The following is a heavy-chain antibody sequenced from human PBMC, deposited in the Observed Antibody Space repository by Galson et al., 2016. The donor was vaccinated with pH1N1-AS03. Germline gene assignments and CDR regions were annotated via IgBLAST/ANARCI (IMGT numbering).Heavy chain of an antibody. V-gene: IGHV5-51*01. CDR3: ARGPDHSKMGY. CDR2: IHPIDSDA. D-gene: IGHD5-24*01. CDR1: GYSFTNSW. J-gene: IGHJ4*02. Sequence: QSGAEVKKPGESLKISCKTSGYSFTNSWIAWVRQMPGKGLEWMGFIHPIDSDARYNPSFEGQVTISADKSINTAYLQWSSLKASDTAIYYCARGPDHSKMGYWSQGTLVTVSS.